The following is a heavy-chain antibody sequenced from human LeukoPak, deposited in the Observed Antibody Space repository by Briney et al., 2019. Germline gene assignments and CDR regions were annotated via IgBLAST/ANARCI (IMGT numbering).Heavy chain of an antibody. D-gene: IGHD2-2*03. CDR3: AKIPGYCSSTSCYSVDY. J-gene: IGHJ4*02. V-gene: IGHV3-30*18. CDR2: ISYDGSNK. Sequence: PGRSLRLSCAASGFTFSSYGMHWVRQAPGKGLEWVAVISYDGSNKYYADSVKGRFTISRDNSKNTLYLQMNSLRAEDTAVYYCAKIPGYCSSTSCYSVDYWGQGTLVTVSS. CDR1: GFTFSSYG.